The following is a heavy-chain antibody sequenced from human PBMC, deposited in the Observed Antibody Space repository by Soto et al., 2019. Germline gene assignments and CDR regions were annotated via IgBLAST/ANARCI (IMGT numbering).Heavy chain of an antibody. CDR1: GGSISSSSYY. V-gene: IGHV4-39*01. CDR3: ARGVGYDFWEYYFDY. CDR2: IYYSGST. J-gene: IGHJ4*02. Sequence: PSETLSLTCTVSGGSISSSSYYWGWIRQPPGKGLEWIGSIYYSGSTYYNPSLKSRVTISVDTSKNQFSLKLSSVTAADTAVYYCARGVGYDFWEYYFDYWGQGTLVTVSS. D-gene: IGHD3-3*01.